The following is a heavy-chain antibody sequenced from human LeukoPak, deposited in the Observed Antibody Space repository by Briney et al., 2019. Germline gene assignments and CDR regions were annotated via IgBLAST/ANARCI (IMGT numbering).Heavy chain of an antibody. J-gene: IGHJ4*02. CDR3: AKAGAVVVVAAKYFDY. CDR2: VSGSGHST. D-gene: IGHD2-15*01. V-gene: IGHV3-23*01. Sequence: GGSLRLSCAASGFTFSIYAMSWVRQAPGKGLEWVSTVSGSGHSTFYADSVKGRFTISRDNSKNTLYLQMNSLRAEDTAVYYCAKAGAVVVVAAKYFDYWGQGTLVTVSS. CDR1: GFTFSIYA.